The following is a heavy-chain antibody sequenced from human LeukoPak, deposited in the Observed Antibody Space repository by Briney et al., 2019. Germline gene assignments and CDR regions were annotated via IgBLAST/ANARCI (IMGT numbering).Heavy chain of an antibody. CDR3: AREWYCGGDCYWFDP. CDR1: GGSISSYY. J-gene: IGHJ5*02. CDR2: IYYSGST. Sequence: SETLSLTCTVSGGSISSYYWSWIRQPPGKGLEWIGYIYYSGSTNYNPSLKSRVTISVDTSKNQFSLKLSSVTAADTAVYCCAREWYCGGDCYWFDPWGQGTLVTVSS. D-gene: IGHD2-21*02. V-gene: IGHV4-59*01.